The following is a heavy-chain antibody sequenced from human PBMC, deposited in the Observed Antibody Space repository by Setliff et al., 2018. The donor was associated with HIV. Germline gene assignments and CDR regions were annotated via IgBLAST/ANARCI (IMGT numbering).Heavy chain of an antibody. CDR3: ARDQIRSRYYYYYMDV. CDR1: GFNFSMYS. J-gene: IGHJ6*03. CDR2: ISSSSSTK. Sequence: GGSLRLSCAASGFNFSMYSMNWVRQAPGKGLEWVSYISSSSSTKYYADSVKGRFTISRDNAKNSLYLHMNTLRADDTAVYFCARDQIRSRYYYYYMDVWGKGTTVTVSS. V-gene: IGHV3-48*01. D-gene: IGHD3-3*01.